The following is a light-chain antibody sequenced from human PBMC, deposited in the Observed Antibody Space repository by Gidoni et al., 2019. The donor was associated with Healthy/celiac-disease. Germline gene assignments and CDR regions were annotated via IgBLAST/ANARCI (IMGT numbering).Light chain of an antibody. Sequence: EIVMTQSPATLSVSPGERATLSCRASQSVSSNLAWYQQKPGQAPRPLIYGASTRATGIPARFSGSGSGTEFTLTISSLQSEDFAVYYCQQYNNWPMCSFGQGTKLEIK. CDR2: GAS. CDR1: QSVSSN. J-gene: IGKJ2*04. CDR3: QQYNNWPMCS. V-gene: IGKV3-15*01.